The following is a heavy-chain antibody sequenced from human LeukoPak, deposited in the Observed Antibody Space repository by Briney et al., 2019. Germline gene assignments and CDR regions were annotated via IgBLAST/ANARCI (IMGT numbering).Heavy chain of an antibody. D-gene: IGHD6-13*01. CDR3: ARRLAAANTDAFDI. Sequence: GESLKISCKGSGYSFTTYWIAWVRQMPGKGLEWMGIIYPGDSDTRYSPSFQGQVTISADKSISTTYLQWSSLKASDTAMYYCARRLAAANTDAFDIWGQGTMVTISS. J-gene: IGHJ3*02. V-gene: IGHV5-51*01. CDR2: IYPGDSDT. CDR1: GYSFTTYW.